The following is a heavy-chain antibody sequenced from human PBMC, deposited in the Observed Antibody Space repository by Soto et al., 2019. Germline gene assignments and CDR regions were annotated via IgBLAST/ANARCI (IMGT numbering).Heavy chain of an antibody. J-gene: IGHJ4*02. CDR3: ARERDDSSGYYLYFDY. D-gene: IGHD3-22*01. CDR2: INHSGST. Sequence: SETLSLTCAVYGGSFSGYYWSWIRQPPGKGLEWIGEINHSGSTNYNPSLKSRVTISVDTSKNQFSLKLSSVTAADTAVYYCARERDDSSGYYLYFDYWGQGTLVTVSS. V-gene: IGHV4-34*01. CDR1: GGSFSGYY.